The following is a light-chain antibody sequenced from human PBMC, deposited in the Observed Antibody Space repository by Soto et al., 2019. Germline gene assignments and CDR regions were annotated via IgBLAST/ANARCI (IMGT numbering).Light chain of an antibody. Sequence: SYELTQPLSVSVALGQTARITCGGNNIGSKNVHWYQQNPGQAPVLVIYRNSDRPSGIPERFSGSNSGNTATLTISRAQVGGEADYYCQVWDSSTGVFGTGTKLTVL. CDR1: NIGSKN. J-gene: IGLJ1*01. CDR2: RNS. V-gene: IGLV3-9*01. CDR3: QVWDSSTGV.